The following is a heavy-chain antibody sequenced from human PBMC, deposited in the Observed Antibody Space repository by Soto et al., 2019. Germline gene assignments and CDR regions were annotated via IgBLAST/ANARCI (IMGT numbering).Heavy chain of an antibody. V-gene: IGHV4-30-2*01. Sequence: QLQLQESGSGLVKPSQTLSLTCAVSGGSISSGGYPWSWIRQPPGKGLEWIGYIYHSGSTYYNPSLKSRVTISVDRSKNQFSLKLSSVTAADTAVYYCARGVRRYYDSSGHFDYWGQGTLVTVSS. J-gene: IGHJ4*02. CDR3: ARGVRRYYDSSGHFDY. CDR1: GGSISSGGYP. CDR2: IYHSGST. D-gene: IGHD3-22*01.